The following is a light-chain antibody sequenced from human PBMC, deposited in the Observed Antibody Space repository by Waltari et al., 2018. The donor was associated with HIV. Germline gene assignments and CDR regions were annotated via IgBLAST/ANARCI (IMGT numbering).Light chain of an antibody. Sequence: QSALTQPASVFGSPGQSITISCTGTSSDVGGYNYVSWYQQHPGKAPKLMIYEFSNRPSGVSNRFSGSKSGNTASLTISGLQAEDEADYYCSSYTSSSTPYVCGTGTKVTVL. CDR2: EFS. J-gene: IGLJ1*01. CDR3: SSYTSSSTPYV. V-gene: IGLV2-14*01. CDR1: SSDVGGYNY.